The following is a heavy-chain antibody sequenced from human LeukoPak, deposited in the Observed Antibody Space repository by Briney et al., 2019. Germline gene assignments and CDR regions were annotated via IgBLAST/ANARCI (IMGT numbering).Heavy chain of an antibody. CDR3: ARDYGGDHYFDY. D-gene: IGHD4-23*01. J-gene: IGHJ4*02. V-gene: IGHV3-74*01. CDR1: GFTFRNAW. CDR2: INSDGNSP. Sequence: PGGSLRLSCEASGFTFRNAWMSWVRQGPGKGLVWVARINSDGNSPTYADSVKGRFTISRDNAKNTLYLQMNSLRAEDTAVYYCARDYGGDHYFDYWGQGALVTVSS.